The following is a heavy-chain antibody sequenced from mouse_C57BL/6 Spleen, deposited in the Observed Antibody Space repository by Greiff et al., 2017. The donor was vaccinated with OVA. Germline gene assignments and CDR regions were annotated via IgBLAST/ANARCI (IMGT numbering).Heavy chain of an antibody. CDR3: ATYSKGAWFAY. CDR1: GFTFSDYG. D-gene: IGHD2-5*01. Sequence: EVKLMESGGGLVKPGGSLKLSCAASGFTFSDYGMHWVRQAPEKGLEWVAYISSGSSTIYYADTVKGRFTISRDNAKNTLFLQMTSLRSEDTAMYYCATYSKGAWFAYWGQGTLVTVSA. CDR2: ISSGSSTI. J-gene: IGHJ3*01. V-gene: IGHV5-17*01.